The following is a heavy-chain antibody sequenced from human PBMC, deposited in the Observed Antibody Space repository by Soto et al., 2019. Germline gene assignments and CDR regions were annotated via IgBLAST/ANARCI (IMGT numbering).Heavy chain of an antibody. D-gene: IGHD2-2*02. V-gene: IGHV3-30-3*01. J-gene: IGHJ5*02. Sequence: GGSLRLSCAASGFTFSSYAMHWVRQAPGKGLEWVAVISYDGSNKYYADSVKGRFTISRDNSKNTLYLQMNSLRAEDTAVYYCAREPVYCSSTSCYKLSWFDPWGRGTLVTASS. CDR1: GFTFSSYA. CDR3: AREPVYCSSTSCYKLSWFDP. CDR2: ISYDGSNK.